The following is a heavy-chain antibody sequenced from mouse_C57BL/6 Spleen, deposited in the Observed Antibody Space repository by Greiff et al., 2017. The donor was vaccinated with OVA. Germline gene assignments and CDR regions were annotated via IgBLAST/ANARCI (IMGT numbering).Heavy chain of an antibody. Sequence: EVKLQESEGGLVQPGSSMKLSCTASGFTFSDYYMAWVRQVPEKGLEWVANINYDGSSTYYLDSLKSRFIISRDNAKNILYLQMSSLKSEDTATYYCARYYGSSYWYFDVWGTGTTVTVSS. CDR3: ARYYGSSYWYFDV. CDR1: GFTFSDYY. CDR2: INYDGSST. J-gene: IGHJ1*03. V-gene: IGHV5-16*01. D-gene: IGHD1-1*01.